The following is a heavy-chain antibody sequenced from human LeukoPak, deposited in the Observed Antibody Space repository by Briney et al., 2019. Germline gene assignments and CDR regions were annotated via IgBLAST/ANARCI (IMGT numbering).Heavy chain of an antibody. V-gene: IGHV3-30-3*01. D-gene: IGHD1-26*01. CDR1: GFTFSSYA. CDR2: ISYDGSNK. CDR3: ASRSVVGASHLY. J-gene: IGHJ4*02. Sequence: GGSLRLSCAASGFTFSSYAMHWVRQAPGKGLEWVAVISYDGSNKYYADSVKGRFTISRDNSKNTLYLQMNSLRAEDTAVYYCASRSVVGASHLYWGQGTLVTVSS.